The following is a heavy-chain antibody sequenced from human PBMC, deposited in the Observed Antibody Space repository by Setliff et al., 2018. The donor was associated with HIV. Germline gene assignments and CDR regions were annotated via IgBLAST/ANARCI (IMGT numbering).Heavy chain of an antibody. D-gene: IGHD6-19*01. CDR1: GFTFSGSA. J-gene: IGHJ5*02. CDR3: TRLYSSGLDP. CDR2: IRSKANSYAT. V-gene: IGHV3-73*01. Sequence: LSCAGSGFTFSGSAMHWVRQASGKGLEWVGRIRSKANSYATAYAASVKGRFTISRDDSKNTAYLQMNSLKTEDTAVYYCTRLYSSGLDPWGQGTLVTVSS.